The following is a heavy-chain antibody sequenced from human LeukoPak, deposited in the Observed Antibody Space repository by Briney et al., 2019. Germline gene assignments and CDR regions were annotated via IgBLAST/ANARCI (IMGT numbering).Heavy chain of an antibody. D-gene: IGHD1-26*01. Sequence: ASVKVSCKTSGYTFSIYAMHWVRQAPGQRPEWMGWINVGYGNTKYSEKFQGRVTITRDTSASTAYMELSSLISEDTAIYYCARADMGASTSNFFDYWGQGTLVTVSS. CDR1: GYTFSIYA. CDR2: INVGYGNT. J-gene: IGHJ4*02. V-gene: IGHV1-3*01. CDR3: ARADMGASTSNFFDY.